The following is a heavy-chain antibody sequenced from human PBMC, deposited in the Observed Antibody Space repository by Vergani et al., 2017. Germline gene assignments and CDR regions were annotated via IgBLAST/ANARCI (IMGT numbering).Heavy chain of an antibody. CDR2: IKQDGSEK. V-gene: IGHV3-7*03. Sequence: EVQLVESGGGLVQPGGSLRLSCAASGFTFSSYWMSWVRQAPGQGLEWVANIKQDGSEKYYVDSVKGRFTISRDNAKNSLYLQMNSLRAEDTAVYYCARYGSGTLYGMDVWGQGTTVTVSS. CDR3: ARYGSGTLYGMDV. D-gene: IGHD3-10*01. CDR1: GFTFSSYW. J-gene: IGHJ6*02.